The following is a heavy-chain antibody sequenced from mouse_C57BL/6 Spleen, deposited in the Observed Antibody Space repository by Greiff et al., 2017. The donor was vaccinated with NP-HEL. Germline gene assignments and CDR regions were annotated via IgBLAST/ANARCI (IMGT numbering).Heavy chain of an antibody. CDR1: GYTFTTYP. CDR3: ARRTTAHWYFDV. CDR2: FHPYNDDT. D-gene: IGHD1-2*01. J-gene: IGHJ1*03. V-gene: IGHV1-47*01. Sequence: VKLQESGAELVKPGASVKMSCKASGYTFTTYPIEWMKQNHGKSLEWIGNFHPYNDDTKYNEKFKGKATLTVEKSSSTVYLELSRLTSDDSAVYYCARRTTAHWYFDVWGTGTTVTVSS.